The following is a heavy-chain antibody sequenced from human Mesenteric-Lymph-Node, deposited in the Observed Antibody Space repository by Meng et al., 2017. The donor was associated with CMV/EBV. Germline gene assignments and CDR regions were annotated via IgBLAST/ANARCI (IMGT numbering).Heavy chain of an antibody. CDR1: GFTLSEYG. D-gene: IGHD3-10*01. CDR3: ARGGSDCDY. CDR2: IKEDGSEK. V-gene: IGHV3-7*04. Sequence: GESLKISCAASGFTLSEYGINWVRQAPGKGLEWVANIKEDGSEKNYVDSVKGRFTISRDNAKNSLYLQMNSLRAEDTAVYYCARGGSDCDYWGQGTLVTVSS. J-gene: IGHJ4*02.